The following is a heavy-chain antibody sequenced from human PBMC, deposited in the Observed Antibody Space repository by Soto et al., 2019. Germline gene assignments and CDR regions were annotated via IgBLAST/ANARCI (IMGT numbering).Heavy chain of an antibody. CDR1: GFTFSSYG. Sequence: QVQLVESGGGVVQPGRSLRLSCAVSGFTFSSYGMHWVRQAPGKGLEWVAVIWYDGSNKYYADSVKGRFTISRDDSKDPRYLQLNSRRAEDTAVYYCARETGGPLYGMDGWGQGTTVTVSS. CDR3: ARETGGPLYGMDG. V-gene: IGHV3-33*01. CDR2: IWYDGSNK. D-gene: IGHD7-27*01. J-gene: IGHJ6*02.